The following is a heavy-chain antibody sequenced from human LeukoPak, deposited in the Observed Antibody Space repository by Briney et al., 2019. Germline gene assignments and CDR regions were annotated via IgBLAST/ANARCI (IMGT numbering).Heavy chain of an antibody. J-gene: IGHJ3*02. V-gene: IGHV4-59*01. D-gene: IGHD3-22*01. CDR1: GGSIRSYY. Sequence: SETLSLTCTVSGGSIRSYYWSWIRQPPGKGLEWIGYMYYSGTTKYNPSLTSRVTTSIDTAKNQFSLKLSSVTAADTAVYYCARESGLGAFDIWGQGTVVTVSS. CDR3: ARESGLGAFDI. CDR2: MYYSGTT.